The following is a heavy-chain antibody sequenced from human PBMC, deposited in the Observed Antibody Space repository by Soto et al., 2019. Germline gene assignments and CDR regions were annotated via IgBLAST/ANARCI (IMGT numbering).Heavy chain of an antibody. CDR1: GYTFTDYA. CDR2: INAGNGNT. Sequence: QVQLVQSGAEVKKPGASVTVSCKASGYTFTDYALHWVRQAPGQSLEWMGWINAGNGNTKCSQKFQGRVTITRDTSARTAYMELSSLKSEDTAVYYCARGDYYDIHDYWGQGTLVTVSS. V-gene: IGHV1-3*01. D-gene: IGHD3-22*01. CDR3: ARGDYYDIHDY. J-gene: IGHJ4*02.